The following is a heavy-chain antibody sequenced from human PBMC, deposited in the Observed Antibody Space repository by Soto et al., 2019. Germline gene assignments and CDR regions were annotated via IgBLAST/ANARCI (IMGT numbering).Heavy chain of an antibody. CDR1: GFAFSTYA. CDR2: ISGSGGSS. CDR3: AKVTKRAAAGRYEYYKYGMDV. J-gene: IGHJ6*02. Sequence: GGSLRLSCAAAGFAFSTYAMTWVRQAPGKGLEWVSVISGSGGSSYYAASVKGRFTISRDNSKNTLFLQMNGLRAEDTAVYYCAKVTKRAAAGRYEYYKYGMDVWGQGTTVTVSS. V-gene: IGHV3-23*01. D-gene: IGHD6-13*01.